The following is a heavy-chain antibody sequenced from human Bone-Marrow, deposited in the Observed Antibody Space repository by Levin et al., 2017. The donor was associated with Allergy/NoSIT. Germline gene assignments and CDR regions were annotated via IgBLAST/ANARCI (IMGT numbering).Heavy chain of an antibody. CDR2: INSRSSFI. J-gene: IGHJ5*02. V-gene: IGHV3-21*01. CDR1: GFTLGTYS. D-gene: IGHD6-19*01. Sequence: PGGSLRLSCATSGFTLGTYSINWVRQAPGKGLEWVSSINSRSSFIYYADSVRGRFTISRDNAKNSVYLQMNSLSAEDTAVYYCVRSLPVAGSYNWFDPWGQGTLVTVSS. CDR3: VRSLPVAGSYNWFDP.